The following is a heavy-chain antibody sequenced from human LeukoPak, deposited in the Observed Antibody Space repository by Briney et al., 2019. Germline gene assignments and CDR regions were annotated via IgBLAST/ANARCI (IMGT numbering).Heavy chain of an antibody. CDR1: GYTFTGYY. CDR2: INPSGGST. Sequence: GASVKVSCKASGYTFTGYYMHWVRQAPGQGLEWMGIINPSGGSTSYAQKFQGRVTMTRDTSTSTVYMELSSLRSEDTAVYYCARVGDIVVVPAAEGYGMDVWGQGTTVTVSS. V-gene: IGHV1-46*01. D-gene: IGHD2-2*01. CDR3: ARVGDIVVVPAAEGYGMDV. J-gene: IGHJ6*02.